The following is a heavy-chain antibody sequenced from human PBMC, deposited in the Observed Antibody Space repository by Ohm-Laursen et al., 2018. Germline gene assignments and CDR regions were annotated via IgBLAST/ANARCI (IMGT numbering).Heavy chain of an antibody. J-gene: IGHJ4*02. D-gene: IGHD2-2*01. CDR1: GFTFTNYA. Sequence: SLRLSCTASGFTFTNYAMNWVRQAPGKGLEWVSSISSSSAYIYYADSVKGRFTISRDNANNSLYLQMNSLRAEDTAVYYCARGPDPLPSDDFDYWGQGTLVTVSS. CDR3: ARGPDPLPSDDFDY. V-gene: IGHV3-21*01. CDR2: ISSSSAYI.